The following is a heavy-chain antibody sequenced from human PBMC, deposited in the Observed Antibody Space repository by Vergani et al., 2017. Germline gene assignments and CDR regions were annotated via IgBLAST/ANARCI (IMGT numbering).Heavy chain of an antibody. CDR1: GYTFTSYG. J-gene: IGHJ4*02. D-gene: IGHD3-3*01. Sequence: QVQLVQSGAEVKKPGASVQVSCKASGYTFTSYGISWVRQAPGQGLEWMGWISAYNGNTNYAQKLQGRVTMTTDTATSTAYMELRSLRSDATSVYDCARASVQQKTSYDFWSGYSFDYWGQGSLVTVSS. V-gene: IGHV1-18*04. CDR2: ISAYNGNT. CDR3: ARASVQQKTSYDFWSGYSFDY.